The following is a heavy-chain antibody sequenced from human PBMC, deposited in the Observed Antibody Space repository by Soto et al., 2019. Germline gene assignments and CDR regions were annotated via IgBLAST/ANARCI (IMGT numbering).Heavy chain of an antibody. CDR3: ARDDYGDYGRSFDY. J-gene: IGHJ4*02. Sequence: GGSLRLSCAASGFTFSSYDMHWVRQATGKGLEWVSAIGTAGDTYYPGSVKGRFTISRENAKNSLYLQMNSLRAEDTAVYYCARDDYGDYGRSFDYWGQGTLVTVSS. D-gene: IGHD4-17*01. CDR2: IGTAGDT. V-gene: IGHV3-13*01. CDR1: GFTFSSYD.